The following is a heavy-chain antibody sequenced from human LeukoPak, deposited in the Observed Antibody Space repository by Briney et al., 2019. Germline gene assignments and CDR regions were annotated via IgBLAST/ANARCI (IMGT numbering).Heavy chain of an antibody. CDR1: GYTFTSYY. CDR2: INPSGGST. CDR3: ARLTTSYYYYYYYMDV. J-gene: IGHJ6*03. D-gene: IGHD4-17*01. V-gene: IGHV1-46*01. Sequence: ASVKVSCKASGYTFTSYYMHWVRQAPGQGLEWMGIINPSGGSTSYAQKFQGRVTLTTDTSTSTAYMELRSLRSDDTAVYYCARLTTSYYYYYYYMDVWGKGTTVTVSS.